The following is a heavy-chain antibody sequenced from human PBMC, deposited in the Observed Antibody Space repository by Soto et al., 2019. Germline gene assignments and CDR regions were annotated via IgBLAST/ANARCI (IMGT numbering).Heavy chain of an antibody. V-gene: IGHV1-69*01. D-gene: IGHD2-21*02. Sequence: QVQLVQSGAEVKKPGSSVKVSCTASGGTFSSYAISWVRQAPGQGLEWMGGIIPIFGTANYAQKFQGRVTITADESTSTAYMELSSLRSEDTAVYYCARDVATYCGGDCYSRPHNWFDPWGQGTLVTVSS. CDR2: IIPIFGTA. J-gene: IGHJ5*02. CDR3: ARDVATYCGGDCYSRPHNWFDP. CDR1: GGTFSSYA.